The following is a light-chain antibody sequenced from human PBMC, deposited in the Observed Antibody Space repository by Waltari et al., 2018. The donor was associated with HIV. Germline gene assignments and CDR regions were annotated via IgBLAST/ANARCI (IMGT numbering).Light chain of an antibody. CDR3: QQYGSSPPDT. J-gene: IGKJ2*01. V-gene: IGKV3-20*01. CDR2: GAS. Sequence: EIVLMQSPGTLSLSPGERATLSCRASQSVSSSYLAWYQQKPGQAPRLLIYGASSRATGIPDRFSGSGSGTDFTLTISRLEPEDFAVYYCQQYGSSPPDTFGQGTKLEIK. CDR1: QSVSSSY.